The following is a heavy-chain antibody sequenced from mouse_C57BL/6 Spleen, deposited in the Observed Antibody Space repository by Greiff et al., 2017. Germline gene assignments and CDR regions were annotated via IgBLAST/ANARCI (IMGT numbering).Heavy chain of an antibody. Sequence: VQLQQPGAELVMPGASVKLSCKASGYTFTSYWMHWVKQRPGQGLEWIGEIDPSDSYTNYNQKFKGKSTLTVDKSSSTAYMQLSSLTSEDSAVYYCARRHYSSYDGFAYWGQGTLVTVSA. D-gene: IGHD2-5*01. CDR3: ARRHYSSYDGFAY. V-gene: IGHV1-69*01. CDR2: IDPSDSYT. CDR1: GYTFTSYW. J-gene: IGHJ3*01.